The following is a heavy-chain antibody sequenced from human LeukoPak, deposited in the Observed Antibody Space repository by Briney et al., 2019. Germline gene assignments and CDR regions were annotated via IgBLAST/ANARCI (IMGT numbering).Heavy chain of an antibody. D-gene: IGHD6-19*01. CDR1: GFTSTNYA. CDR3: ARHSDASSGWYFRVGPWFDP. CDR2: ISGSGDST. J-gene: IGHJ5*02. Sequence: GGSLRLSCAASGFTSTNYAMRWVRQAPGKGLEWVSGISGSGDSTYYADSVKGRFTISRDNSKNTLYLQMNSLRAEDTAVYYCARHSDASSGWYFRVGPWFDPWGQGTLVTVSS. V-gene: IGHV3-23*01.